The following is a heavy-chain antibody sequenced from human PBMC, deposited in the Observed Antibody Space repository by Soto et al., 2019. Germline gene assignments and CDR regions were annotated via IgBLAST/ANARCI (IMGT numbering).Heavy chain of an antibody. V-gene: IGHV5-10-1*01. CDR2: IDPSDSQT. Sequence: PGESLKISCMGSGYSFAGYWITWVRQKPGKGLEWMGRIDPSDSQTYYSPSFRGHVTISVTKSITTVFLQWSSLRASDTAMYYCARQIYDSDTGPNFQYYFESWGQGTPVTVSS. D-gene: IGHD3-22*01. J-gene: IGHJ4*02. CDR3: ARQIYDSDTGPNFQYYFES. CDR1: GYSFAGYW.